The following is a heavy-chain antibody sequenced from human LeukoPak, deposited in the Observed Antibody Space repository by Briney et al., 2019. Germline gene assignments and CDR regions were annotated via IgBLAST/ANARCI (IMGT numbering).Heavy chain of an antibody. CDR1: GYSFTTYW. CDR3: ARLLRNIAAAVYYFDY. CDR2: IYPGDSDA. J-gene: IGHJ4*02. D-gene: IGHD6-13*01. Sequence: GESLKISCKGSGYSFTTYWIGWVRQMPGKGLEWMGIIYPGDSDARYSPSFQGQVTISADKSISTAYLQWSSLKASDTAMYYCARLLRNIAAAVYYFDYWGQGTLVTVSS. V-gene: IGHV5-51*01.